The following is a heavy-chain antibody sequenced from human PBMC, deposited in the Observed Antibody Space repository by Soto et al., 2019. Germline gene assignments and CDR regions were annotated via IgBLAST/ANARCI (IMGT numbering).Heavy chain of an antibody. J-gene: IGHJ4*02. Sequence: SETLSLTCTVSGGSVKSGNYYWSWIRQPPGKGLEWIGYIYYSGSTDYNPSLKSRVTISVNTSKNQFSLKLSSVTAADTAVYYCARSYYYYDSSGHSYYFDYWGQGTLVTVSS. D-gene: IGHD3-22*01. CDR2: IYYSGST. V-gene: IGHV4-61*01. CDR3: ARSYYYYDSSGHSYYFDY. CDR1: GGSVKSGNYY.